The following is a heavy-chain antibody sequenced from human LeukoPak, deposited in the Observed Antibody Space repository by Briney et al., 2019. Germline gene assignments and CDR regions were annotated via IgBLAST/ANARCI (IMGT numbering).Heavy chain of an antibody. J-gene: IGHJ5*02. CDR3: ARATYYDFWSGYHNWFDP. CDR2: IYYSGST. V-gene: IGHV4-59*01. D-gene: IGHD3-3*01. CDR1: GGSISSYY. Sequence: SETLSLTCTVSGGSISSYYWSWIRQPPGKGLEWIGYIYYSGSTNYNPSLKSRVTISVDTSKNQFSLKLSSVTAADTAVYYCARATYYDFWSGYHNWFDPWGQGTLVTVSS.